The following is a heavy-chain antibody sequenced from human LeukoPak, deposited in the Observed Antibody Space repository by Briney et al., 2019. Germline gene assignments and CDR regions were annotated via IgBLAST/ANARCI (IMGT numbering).Heavy chain of an antibody. J-gene: IGHJ4*02. CDR1: GGSFSGYY. CDR3: ARGRSVWSGRVPDFDY. D-gene: IGHD3-16*01. V-gene: IGHV4-34*01. Sequence: PSETLSLTCAVYGGSFSGYYWSWIRQPPGKGLEWIGEINHSGSTNHNPSLKSRVTISVDTSKNQFSLKLSSVTAADTAVYYCARGRSVWSGRVPDFDYWGQGTLVTVSS. CDR2: INHSGST.